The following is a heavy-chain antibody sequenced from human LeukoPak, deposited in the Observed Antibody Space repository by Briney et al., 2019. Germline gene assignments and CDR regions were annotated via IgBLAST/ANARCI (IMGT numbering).Heavy chain of an antibody. J-gene: IGHJ1*01. Sequence: SETLSLTCTVSGGSISSSAYYWSWVRQSPGKGLQWMGTIDYRGSAYYSPSLKSRLTIAIDTSKNQFSLKLNSVTAADSAIYYCAKEGTSHWGQGTLVTVSS. D-gene: IGHD3-10*01. V-gene: IGHV4-39*07. CDR2: IDYRGSA. CDR3: AKEGTSH. CDR1: GGSISSSAYY.